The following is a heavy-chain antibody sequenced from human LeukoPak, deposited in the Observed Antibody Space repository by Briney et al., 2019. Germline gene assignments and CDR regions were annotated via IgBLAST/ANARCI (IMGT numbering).Heavy chain of an antibody. J-gene: IGHJ4*02. CDR2: ISGSGGST. CDR1: GFTFSSYA. D-gene: IGHD5-24*01. V-gene: IGHV3-23*01. Sequence: GGSLRLSCAASGFTFSSYAMSWVRQAPGNGLEWVSGISGSGGSTYYADSVKGRFTISRDNSKNALYLQINSLRAEDTAVYSCAKDSVPGEHNYLPLYSFDYWGQGTLVTVSS. CDR3: AKDSVPGEHNYLPLYSFDY.